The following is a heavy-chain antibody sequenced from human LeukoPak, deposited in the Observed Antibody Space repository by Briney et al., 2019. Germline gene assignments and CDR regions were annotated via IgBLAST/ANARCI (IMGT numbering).Heavy chain of an antibody. D-gene: IGHD7-27*01. J-gene: IGHJ3*02. CDR3: ARLTGIQGYDAFDI. V-gene: IGHV3-11*01. CDR2: ISSSGSTI. CDR1: GFTFSDYY. Sequence: GGSLRLSCAASGFTFSDYYMSWIRQAPGKGLEWVSYISSSGSTIYYADSVKGRFTISRDNAKNSLYLQMDSLRAEDTAVYYCARLTGIQGYDAFDIWGQGTMVTVSS.